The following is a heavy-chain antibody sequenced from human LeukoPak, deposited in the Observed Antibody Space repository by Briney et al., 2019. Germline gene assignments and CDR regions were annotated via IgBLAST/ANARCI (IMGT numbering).Heavy chain of an antibody. CDR3: ARVKSSGELAD. D-gene: IGHD1-1*01. V-gene: IGHV4-59*12. CDR2: IYYSGST. CDR1: GGSMSPYH. J-gene: IGHJ4*02. Sequence: SSETLSLTCTVSGGSMSPYHWGWIRQPPGKGLEWTGYIYYSGSTNYNPSLKSRVTMSVDTSKNQFSLKLSSVTAADTAVYYCARVKSSGELADWGQGTLVTVSS.